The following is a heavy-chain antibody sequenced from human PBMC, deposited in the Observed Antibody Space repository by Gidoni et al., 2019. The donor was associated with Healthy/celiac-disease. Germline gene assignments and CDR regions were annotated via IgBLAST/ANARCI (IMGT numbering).Heavy chain of an antibody. CDR3: ASSCSGGSCYSADDY. V-gene: IGHV4-34*01. CDR2: INHSGST. D-gene: IGHD2-15*01. J-gene: IGHJ4*02. CDR1: GGSFSGYY. Sequence: QVQLQQWGAGLLKPSETLSLTCAVYGGSFSGYYWSWIRQPPGKGLEWIGEINHSGSTNYNPSLKSRVTISVDTSKNQFSLKLSSVTAADTAVYYCASSCSGGSCYSADDYWGQGTLVTVSS.